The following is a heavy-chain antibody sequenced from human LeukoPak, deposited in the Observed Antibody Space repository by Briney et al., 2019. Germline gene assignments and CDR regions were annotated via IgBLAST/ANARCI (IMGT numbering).Heavy chain of an antibody. CDR3: TRQGTYYYDSSGYG. Sequence: TGGSLRLSCAASGFTLRGSAMHWVRQASGKGLEWVGRIRSKANSHATAYAASVKGRFTISRDDSKNTAYLQMNSLKTEDTAVYYCTRQGTYYYDSSGYGWGQGTLVTVSS. CDR1: GFTLRGSA. V-gene: IGHV3-73*01. D-gene: IGHD3-22*01. CDR2: IRSKANSHAT. J-gene: IGHJ4*02.